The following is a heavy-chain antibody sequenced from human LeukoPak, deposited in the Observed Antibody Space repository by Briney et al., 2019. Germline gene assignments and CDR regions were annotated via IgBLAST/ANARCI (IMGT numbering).Heavy chain of an antibody. CDR3: ARVGGITMIVVLITDAFDI. D-gene: IGHD3-22*01. V-gene: IGHV4-39*07. Sequence: PSETLSLTCTVSGGSISSSSYYWGWIRQPPGKGLEWIGSIYYSGSTYYNPSLKSRVTISVDTSKNQFSLKLRSVTAADAAVYYCARVGGITMIVVLITDAFDIWGQGTMVTVSS. CDR2: IYYSGST. CDR1: GGSISSSSYY. J-gene: IGHJ3*02.